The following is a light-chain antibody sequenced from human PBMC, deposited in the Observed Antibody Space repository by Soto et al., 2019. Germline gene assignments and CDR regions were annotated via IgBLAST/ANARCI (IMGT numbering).Light chain of an antibody. CDR3: QQYIDWPSYT. Sequence: EIVMTQSPATLSVSPGERATLSCRASKSVSSNLAWYQQKPGQAPRLLIYAASTRATGIPARFSGSGSGTEFTLTISSLQSEDSAVYYCQQYIDWPSYTFGQGTKMEIK. CDR2: AAS. J-gene: IGKJ2*01. CDR1: KSVSSN. V-gene: IGKV3-15*01.